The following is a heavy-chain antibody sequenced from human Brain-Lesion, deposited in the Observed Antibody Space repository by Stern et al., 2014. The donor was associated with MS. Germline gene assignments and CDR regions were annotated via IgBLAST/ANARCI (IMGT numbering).Heavy chain of an antibody. D-gene: IGHD3-16*01. V-gene: IGHV3-74*02. J-gene: IGHJ4*02. CDR2: VNRDGSDT. CDR3: ARGVGDY. Sequence: EVQLVEPGGGLVQPGGPLRLSCAASGFDFSSYWMHWVRQFPDHGLFLVSHVNRDGSDTSYADCVKGRFSISRDNIRNMLYLRMTSLRAEDTAVYYCARGVGDYWGQGARVTVSS. CDR1: GFDFSSYW.